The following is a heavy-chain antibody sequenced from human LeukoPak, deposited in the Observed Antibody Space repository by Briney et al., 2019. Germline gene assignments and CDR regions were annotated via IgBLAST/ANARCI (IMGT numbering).Heavy chain of an antibody. V-gene: IGHV3-33*01. CDR2: IWYDGSNK. J-gene: IGHJ4*02. D-gene: IGHD6-19*01. Sequence: GRSLRLSCAASGFTFSSYGMHWVRQAPGKGLEWVAVIWYDGSNKYYADSVKGRFTISRDNSKNTLYLQMNSLRAEDTAVYYCGSSGWDARGYFDYWGQGTLVTVSS. CDR1: GFTFSSYG. CDR3: GSSGWDARGYFDY.